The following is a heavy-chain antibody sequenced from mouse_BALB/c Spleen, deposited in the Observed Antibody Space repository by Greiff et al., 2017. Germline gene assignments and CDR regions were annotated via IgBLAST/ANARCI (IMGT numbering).Heavy chain of an antibody. D-gene: IGHD4-1*01. J-gene: IGHJ3*01. V-gene: IGHV1-80*01. CDR3: ARTGTREGFAY. CDR1: GYAFSSYW. CDR2: IYPGDGDT. Sequence: QVQLKQSGAELVRPGSSVKISCKASGYAFSSYWMNWVKQRPGQGLEWIGQIYPGDGDTNYNGKFKGKATLTADKSSSTAYMQLSSLTSEDSAVYFCARTGTREGFAYWGQGTLVTVSA.